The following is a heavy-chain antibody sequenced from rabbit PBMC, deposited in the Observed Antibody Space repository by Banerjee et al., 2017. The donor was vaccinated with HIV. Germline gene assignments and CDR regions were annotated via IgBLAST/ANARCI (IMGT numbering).Heavy chain of an antibody. Sequence: QQLVESGGGLVKPGASLTLTCTASGFSFSSSDYMCWVRQAPGKGLDLIGCIYAGDGSTDYANWVNGRFTISKTSSTVDLKMTSLTAADTATYFCARDKELAIWGYEFDLWGPGTLVTVS. D-gene: IGHD3-1*01. CDR2: IYAGDGST. CDR3: ARDKELAIWGYEFDL. CDR1: GFSFSSSDY. J-gene: IGHJ4*01. V-gene: IGHV1S40*01.